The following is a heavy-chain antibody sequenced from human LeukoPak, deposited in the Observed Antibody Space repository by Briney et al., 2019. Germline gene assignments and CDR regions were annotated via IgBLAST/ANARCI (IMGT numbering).Heavy chain of an antibody. Sequence: PSETLSLTCTVSGGSISGYYWSWVRQPPGKGLEWGGYIYYNGNTKYNPSLKSRVTVSVDTSKNQFSLKLSSVTAADTAVYYCATPATGPGCWYFDLWGRGTLVTVSS. V-gene: IGHV4-59*01. D-gene: IGHD3-10*01. CDR2: IYYNGNT. J-gene: IGHJ2*01. CDR3: ATPATGPGCWYFDL. CDR1: GGSISGYY.